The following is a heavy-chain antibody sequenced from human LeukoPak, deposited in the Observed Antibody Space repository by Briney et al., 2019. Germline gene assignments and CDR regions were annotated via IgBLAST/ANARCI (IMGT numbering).Heavy chain of an antibody. D-gene: IGHD2-2*02. Sequence: SQTLSLTCTVSGGSISSDDYYWSWNPQPPEKGLKWIVYLYYSGNNYYNASLRSRITISVDTSKNQFSLKLSSVTAADTAVYFCARGTRYCTNTSCYRTAMDVWGQGTTVTVSS. CDR3: ARGTRYCTNTSCYRTAMDV. CDR1: GGSISSDDYY. CDR2: LYYSGNN. J-gene: IGHJ6*02. V-gene: IGHV4-30-4*01.